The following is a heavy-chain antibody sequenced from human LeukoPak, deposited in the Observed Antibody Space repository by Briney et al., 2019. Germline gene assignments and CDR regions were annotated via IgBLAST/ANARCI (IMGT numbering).Heavy chain of an antibody. J-gene: IGHJ4*02. D-gene: IGHD4-11*01. CDR1: GYTFTSYG. CDR3: ARVPSNYDNGYYFDY. V-gene: IGHV1-18*01. Sequence: GASVKVSCKASGYTFTSYGISWVRQAPGQGLEWMGWISAYNGNTNYAQKFQGRVTITADESTSTAYMELSSLRSEDTAVYYCARVPSNYDNGYYFDYWGQGTLVTVSS. CDR2: ISAYNGNT.